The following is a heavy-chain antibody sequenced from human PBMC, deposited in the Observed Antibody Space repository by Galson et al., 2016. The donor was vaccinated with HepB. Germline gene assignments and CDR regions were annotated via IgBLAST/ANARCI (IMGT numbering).Heavy chain of an antibody. CDR3: SRSITGTRHSPDKYYFDF. CDR1: GFIFSNYG. CDR2: VAHEGTVR. J-gene: IGHJ4*02. Sequence: SLRLSCAASGFIFSNYGMHWVRQSAGKGPEWLAVVAHEGTVRYYRDSVRGRFTISRDNSKNTLYLQMNSLRAEDTAVCYCSRSITGTRHSPDKYYFDFWGQGTLVTVSS. D-gene: IGHD1-7*01. V-gene: IGHV3-30*03.